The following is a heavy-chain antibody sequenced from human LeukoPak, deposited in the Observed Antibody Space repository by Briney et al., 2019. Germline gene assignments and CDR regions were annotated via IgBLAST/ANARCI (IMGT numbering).Heavy chain of an antibody. D-gene: IGHD2-15*01. CDR1: GFTFSSYA. J-gene: IGHJ4*02. V-gene: IGHV3-23*01. Sequence: GGSLRLSCAASGFTFSSYAMSWVRQAPGKGLEWVSAISGSGGSTYYADSVKGRFTISRDNSKNTLYLQMNSLRAEDAAVYYCAKSDVVVVAATHDYWGQGTLVTVSS. CDR3: AKSDVVVVAATHDY. CDR2: ISGSGGST.